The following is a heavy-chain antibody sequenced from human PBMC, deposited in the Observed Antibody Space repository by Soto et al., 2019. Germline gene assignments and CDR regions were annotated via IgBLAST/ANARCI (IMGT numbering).Heavy chain of an antibody. CDR3: VKVAFTSSFYP. CDR1: GFTFSSYA. J-gene: IGHJ5*01. V-gene: IGHV3-23*01. D-gene: IGHD3-3*02. CDR2: ISGSGGST. Sequence: GGSLRLSCAASGFTFSSYAISWVRQAPGKGLEWVSAISGSGGSTYYADSVKGRFTISRDNSKNTLYLQMNSLRAEDTAVDYCVKVAFTSSFYPCCQGTLVTISS.